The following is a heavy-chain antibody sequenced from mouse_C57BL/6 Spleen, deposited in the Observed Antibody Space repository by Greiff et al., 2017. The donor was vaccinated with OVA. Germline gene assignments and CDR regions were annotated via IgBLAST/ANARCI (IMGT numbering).Heavy chain of an antibody. CDR2: IDPENGDT. CDR1: GFNIKDDY. CDR3: TTGWLLPSWYFDV. D-gene: IGHD2-3*01. J-gene: IGHJ1*03. Sequence: EVQLQQSGAELVRPGASVKLSCTASGFNIKDDYMHWVKQRPEQGLEWIGWIDPENGDTEYASKFQGKATITADTSSNTAYLQLSSLTSEDTAVYYCTTGWLLPSWYFDVWGTGTTVTVSS. V-gene: IGHV14-4*01.